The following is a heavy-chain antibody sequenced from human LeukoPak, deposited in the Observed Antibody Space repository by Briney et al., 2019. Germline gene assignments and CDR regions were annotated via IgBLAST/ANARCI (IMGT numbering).Heavy chain of an antibody. J-gene: IGHJ2*01. Sequence: SETLSLTCTVSGGSVTDYYWSWIRQSPGKGLEWIGYIYYTGTSYNPSLKSRVTISADTSKNQFSLKLTSVTAADTAVYYCARVYYSSSYDYWYFDLWGRGTLVTVSS. CDR2: IYYTGT. V-gene: IGHV4-59*02. CDR3: ARVYYSSSYDYWYFDL. CDR1: GGSVTDYY. D-gene: IGHD6-13*01.